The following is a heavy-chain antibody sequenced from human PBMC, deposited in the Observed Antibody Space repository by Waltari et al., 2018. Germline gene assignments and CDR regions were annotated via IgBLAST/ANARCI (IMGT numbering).Heavy chain of an antibody. D-gene: IGHD3-10*01. CDR1: GFTFSSYW. CDR3: ARDSGGADAL. V-gene: IGHV3-74*01. J-gene: IGHJ4*02. CDR2: INTDGRTT. Sequence: EVQLVESGGDLVQPGGSLRLSCAASGFTFSSYWMHWVRQVPGKGLVWGSRINTDGRTTDYADSVKGRFTISRDNAKNTLYLQMNSLRGEDTAVDYCARDSGGADALWGQGILVTVSS.